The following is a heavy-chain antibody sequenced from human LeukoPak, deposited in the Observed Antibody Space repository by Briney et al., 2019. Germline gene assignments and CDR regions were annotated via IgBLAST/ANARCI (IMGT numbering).Heavy chain of an antibody. J-gene: IGHJ4*02. V-gene: IGHV3-74*03. Sequence: GGSLRLSCAASGFTLSNHWMHWVRQAPGKGLVWVSRIDERGTNAMYEDSVKGRFSISKDNAKNTANLQMNSLRAEDTGVYYCIRDEALWRLDYWGQGTLVTVSS. CDR3: IRDEALWRLDY. D-gene: IGHD2-21*01. CDR2: IDERGTNA. CDR1: GFTLSNHW.